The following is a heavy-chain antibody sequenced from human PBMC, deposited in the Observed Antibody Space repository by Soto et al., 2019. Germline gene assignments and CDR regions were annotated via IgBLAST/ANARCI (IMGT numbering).Heavy chain of an antibody. J-gene: IGHJ4*02. CDR2: INPGGSIT. Sequence: EEQLVESGGGLVQPGGSLRLSCAASGFTFSSYWMHWVRQAPGKGLVWVSRINPGGSITAYADSVKGRFTISRDNAKNTLYRQMNTLRGDDTAVYYCARVPTGKYGVWNYWGQGTLVTVSS. CDR1: GFTFSSYW. V-gene: IGHV3-74*01. D-gene: IGHD2-8*01. CDR3: ARVPTGKYGVWNY.